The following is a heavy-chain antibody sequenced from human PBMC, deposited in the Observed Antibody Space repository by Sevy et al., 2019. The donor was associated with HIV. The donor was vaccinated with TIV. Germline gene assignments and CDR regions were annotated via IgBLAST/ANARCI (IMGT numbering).Heavy chain of an antibody. J-gene: IGHJ4*02. V-gene: IGHV1-2*02. CDR3: AQTLDRRLVPDY. CDR1: GYTFTGYY. Sequence: ASVKVSCKASGYTFTGYYMHWVRQAPGQGLEWMGWINPNSGGTNYAQKFQGRVIMTRDTSISTAYMELSRLRSDDTAVYYCAQTLDRRLVPDYWGQGTLVTVSS. D-gene: IGHD6-6*01. CDR2: INPNSGGT.